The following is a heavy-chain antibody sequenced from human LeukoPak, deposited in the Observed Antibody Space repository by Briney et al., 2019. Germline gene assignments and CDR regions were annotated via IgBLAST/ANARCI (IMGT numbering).Heavy chain of an antibody. Sequence: ASVKVSCKASGGTFSSYAISWVRQAPGQGLEWMGWISAYNGNPNYAQKVQGTVTMTTDTSTSTAYMELRSLRSDDTAVYYCARDRAGYDFWSGYYYWGQGTLVTVSS. V-gene: IGHV1-18*01. D-gene: IGHD3-3*01. CDR1: GGTFSSYA. CDR3: ARDRAGYDFWSGYYY. CDR2: ISAYNGNP. J-gene: IGHJ4*02.